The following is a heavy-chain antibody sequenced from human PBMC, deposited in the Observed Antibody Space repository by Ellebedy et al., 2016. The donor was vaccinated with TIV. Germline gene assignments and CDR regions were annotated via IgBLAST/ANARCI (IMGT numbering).Heavy chain of an antibody. CDR1: GGYLRTYY. J-gene: IGHJ5*02. Sequence: SETLSLXXTVSGGYLRTYYWSWIQQTPGKGLEWIGYIYFSGSTKYNPSLKSRVTISVDTSKNQLSLKLTSVTAADTAVYYCARLAYCGADCYPLPDLWGQGTLVTVSS. CDR3: ARLAYCGADCYPLPDL. CDR2: IYFSGST. V-gene: IGHV4-59*01. D-gene: IGHD2-21*02.